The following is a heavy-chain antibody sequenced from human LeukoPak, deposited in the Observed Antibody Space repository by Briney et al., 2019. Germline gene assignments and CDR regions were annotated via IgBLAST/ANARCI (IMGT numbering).Heavy chain of an antibody. Sequence: PGGSLRLSCAASGFTFDDYAMHWVRQAPGKGLEWVSGISWNSGSIGYADSGKGRFTISRDNAKNSLYLQMNSLRAEDTALYYCAKAAVAGTRYYYYMDVWGKGTTVTISS. J-gene: IGHJ6*03. CDR2: ISWNSGSI. CDR3: AKAAVAGTRYYYYMDV. CDR1: GFTFDDYA. V-gene: IGHV3-9*01. D-gene: IGHD6-19*01.